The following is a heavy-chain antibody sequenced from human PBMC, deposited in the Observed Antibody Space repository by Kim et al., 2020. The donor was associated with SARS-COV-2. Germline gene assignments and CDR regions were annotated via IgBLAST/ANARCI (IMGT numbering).Heavy chain of an antibody. CDR2: TYYRSKWYN. Sequence: QTLSLTCTISGDSVSSNSAAWNWIRQSPSRGLEWLGRTYYRSKWYNEYAVSVKSRITIKPDTSKNQFSLQLNSVTPEDTAVYCCARAITPAGKGFDYWGQRTLVPVSS. CDR3: ARAITPAGKGFDY. D-gene: IGHD6-13*01. J-gene: IGHJ4*02. CDR1: GDSVSSNSAA. V-gene: IGHV6-1*01.